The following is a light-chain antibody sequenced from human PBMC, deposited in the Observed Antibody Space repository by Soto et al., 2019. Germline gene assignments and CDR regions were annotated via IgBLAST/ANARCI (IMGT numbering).Light chain of an antibody. V-gene: IGLV1-44*01. CDR2: SNN. CDR3: ATWDDRLDTLL. J-gene: IGLJ2*01. Sequence: QAVLTQPPSASGTPGQRITISCSGSNSNIGTNTVNWYQQLPGTAPKLLLFSNNQRPSGVPDRFSGSNSGTSASLAISGLQSDDEADYYCATWDDRLDTLLFGGGTKVTVL. CDR1: NSNIGTNT.